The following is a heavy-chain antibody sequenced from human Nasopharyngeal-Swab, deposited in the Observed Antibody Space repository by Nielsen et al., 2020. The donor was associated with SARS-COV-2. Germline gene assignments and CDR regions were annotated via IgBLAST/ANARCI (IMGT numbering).Heavy chain of an antibody. V-gene: IGHV1-2*04. D-gene: IGHD2-2*01. CDR2: INPNSGGT. CDR1: GYTFTGYY. CDR3: ARAAAATELGYCSSTSCYGYFQH. J-gene: IGHJ1*01. Sequence: ASVKVSCKASGYTFTGYYMHRVRQAPGQGLEWMGWINPNSGGTNYAQKFQGWVTMTRDTSISTAYMELSRLRSDDTAVYYCARAAAATELGYCSSTSCYGYFQHWGQGTLVTVSS.